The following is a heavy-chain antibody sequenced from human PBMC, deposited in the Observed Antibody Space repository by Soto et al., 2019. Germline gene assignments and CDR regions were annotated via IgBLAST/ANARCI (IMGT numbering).Heavy chain of an antibody. CDR2: IYSGGST. Sequence: ETLSLTCTVSGGSISSYYWSWIRQPPGKGLEWVSVIYSGGSTYYADSVKGRFTISRDNSKNTLYLQMNSLRAEDTAVYYCAKMEGSSSFDYWGQGTLVTVSS. J-gene: IGHJ4*02. CDR1: GGSISSYY. CDR3: AKMEGSSSFDY. D-gene: IGHD2-15*01. V-gene: IGHV3-66*01.